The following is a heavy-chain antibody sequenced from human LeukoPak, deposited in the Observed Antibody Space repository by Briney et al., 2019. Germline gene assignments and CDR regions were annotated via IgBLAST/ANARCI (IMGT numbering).Heavy chain of an antibody. CDR1: GFTFSSYA. CDR3: AKEVGGSGNKGAWAYFDY. V-gene: IGHV3-23*01. Sequence: GGSLRLSCAASGFTFSSYAMSWVRQAPGKGLEWVSAISGSGGSTYYADSVKGRFTISRDNSKNTLYLQMNSLRAEDTAVYYCAKEVGGSGNKGAWAYFDYWGQGTLVTVSS. J-gene: IGHJ4*02. D-gene: IGHD3-10*01. CDR2: ISGSGGST.